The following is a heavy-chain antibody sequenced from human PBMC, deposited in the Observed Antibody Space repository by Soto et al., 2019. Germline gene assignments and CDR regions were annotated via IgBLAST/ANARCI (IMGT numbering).Heavy chain of an antibody. D-gene: IGHD2-15*01. CDR3: ARDRGGALDS. Sequence: EVLLLESGGGLVQPGGSLRLSCAASGFTFNTFAITWVRQAPGKGLEWVSALSGSGSLSYYADSGKGRFTISRDNSKNTMYLQMNTLRVDETAVYFCARDRGGALDSWGQGTLVTVSS. CDR1: GFTFNTFA. V-gene: IGHV3-23*01. CDR2: LSGSGSLS. J-gene: IGHJ4*02.